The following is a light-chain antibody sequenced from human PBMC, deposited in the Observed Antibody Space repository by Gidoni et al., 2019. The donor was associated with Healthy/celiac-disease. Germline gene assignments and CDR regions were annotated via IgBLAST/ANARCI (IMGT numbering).Light chain of an antibody. V-gene: IGLV7-43*01. Sequence: QTVVTQEPSLTVSQGGTVTLTCASSTGAVTSGYYPNWFQQKPGQAPRALIYSTSNNHSWTPARFSGSLLGGKAALTLSGVQPEDEAEYYCLLYYGGARVFGGGTKLTVL. CDR2: STS. J-gene: IGLJ2*01. CDR1: TGAVTSGYY. CDR3: LLYYGGARV.